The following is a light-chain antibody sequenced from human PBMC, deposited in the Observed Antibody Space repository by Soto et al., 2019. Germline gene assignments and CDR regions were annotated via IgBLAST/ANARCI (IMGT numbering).Light chain of an antibody. J-gene: IGKJ4*01. V-gene: IGKV4-1*01. CDR1: QSVLSTSSNRNF. CDR2: WAS. Sequence: DFVLTQSPDSLAVSPGDRATINCKSSQSVLSTSSNRNFLAWYQHKSGQPPKLLISWASTRASGVPDRFSGSGSGTDFTLTSSGLETEDVAVYYCHQYHSSPLTFGGGTKVEIK. CDR3: HQYHSSPLT.